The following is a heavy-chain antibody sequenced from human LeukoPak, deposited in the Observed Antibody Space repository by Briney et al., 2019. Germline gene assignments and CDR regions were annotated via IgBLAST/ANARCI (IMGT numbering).Heavy chain of an antibody. D-gene: IGHD1-1*01. J-gene: IGHJ4*02. V-gene: IGHV3-48*01. CDR3: ARGIWNDPYY. CDR1: GFTFSSYS. CDR2: ISSSSSTI. Sequence: GGSLRLSCSASGFTFSSYSVNWVRQAPGKGLEWISYISSSSSTIYYADSVKGRFTISRDNAKNSLYLQMNSLRAEDTAVYYCARGIWNDPYYWGQGTLVTVSS.